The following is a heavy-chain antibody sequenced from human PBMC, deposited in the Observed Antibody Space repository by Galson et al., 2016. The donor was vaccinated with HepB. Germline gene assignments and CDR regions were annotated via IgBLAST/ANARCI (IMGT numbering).Heavy chain of an antibody. CDR2: INPSSSYK. J-gene: IGHJ5*02. D-gene: IGHD3-10*01. Sequence: SLRLSCAASGFTFSGYSGNWVRQAPGKGLEWISYINPSSSYKYYTASVKGRFTISRDNAKNSLYLQMNSLRGEDTAIYYCARAAGQGYSGSGSRLDLWGLGTLVTVSS. CDR1: GFTFSGYS. CDR3: ARAAGQGYSGSGSRLDL. V-gene: IGHV3-21*01.